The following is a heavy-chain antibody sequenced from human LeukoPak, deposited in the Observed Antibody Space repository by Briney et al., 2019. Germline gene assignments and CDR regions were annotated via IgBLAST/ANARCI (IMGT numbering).Heavy chain of an antibody. V-gene: IGHV1-2*02. J-gene: IGHJ4*02. Sequence: ASVKVSCKASGYTFTSYYMHWVRQAPGQGLEWMGWINPNSGGTNYAQKFQGRVTMTRDTSISTAYMELSRLRSDDTAVYYCARAPKRGYSYALDYWGQGTLVTVSS. CDR2: INPNSGGT. CDR3: ARAPKRGYSYALDY. CDR1: GYTFTSYY. D-gene: IGHD5-18*01.